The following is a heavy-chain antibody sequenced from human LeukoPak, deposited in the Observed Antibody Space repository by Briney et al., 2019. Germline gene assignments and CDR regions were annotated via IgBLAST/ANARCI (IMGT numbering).Heavy chain of an antibody. Sequence: ASVKVSCKASGYTFTSYDINWVRQATGQGLEWMGWMNPNSGNTGYAQKLQGRVTMTRNTSISTAYMELSSLRSEDTAVYYCARGMWQGQLVDYWGQGTLVTVSS. J-gene: IGHJ4*02. CDR2: MNPNSGNT. CDR3: ARGMWQGQLVDY. V-gene: IGHV1-8*01. D-gene: IGHD6-6*01. CDR1: GYTFTSYD.